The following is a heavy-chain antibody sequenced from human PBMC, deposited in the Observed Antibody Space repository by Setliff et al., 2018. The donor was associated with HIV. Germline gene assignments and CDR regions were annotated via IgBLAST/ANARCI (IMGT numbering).Heavy chain of an antibody. D-gene: IGHD2-2*01. CDR3: GTAMYYYYGLDV. CDR1: GGSLSSGGHY. CDR2: FYTSGTT. V-gene: IGHV4-61*09. J-gene: IGHJ6*02. Sequence: SETLSLTCTVSGGSLSSGGHYCTWLRQAAGKGLEWIGHFYTSGTTNYNPSLESRVSISVDTSKDQFSLKLSSVTAADAAVYYCGTAMYYYYGLDVWGQGIRVTFAS.